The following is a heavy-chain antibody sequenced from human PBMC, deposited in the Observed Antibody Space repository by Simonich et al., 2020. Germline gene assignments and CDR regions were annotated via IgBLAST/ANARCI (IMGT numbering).Heavy chain of an antibody. D-gene: IGHD2-8*01. CDR2: MSWNSGSL. V-gene: IGHV3-9*01. CDR1: GFTFDDYA. Sequence: EVQLVESGGGLVQPGRSLRLSCAASGFTFDDYAMHWVRQAPGKGLEGVSGMSWNSGSLGYADSVKGRFTISRDNAKNSLYLQMNSLRAEDTAVYYCARDRCTNGVCLDVWGKGTTVTVSS. J-gene: IGHJ6*04. CDR3: ARDRCTNGVCLDV.